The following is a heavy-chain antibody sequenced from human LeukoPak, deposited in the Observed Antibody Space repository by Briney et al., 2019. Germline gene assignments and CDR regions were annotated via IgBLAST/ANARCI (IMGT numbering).Heavy chain of an antibody. CDR1: GYTFTSYD. D-gene: IGHD2-2*01. J-gene: IGHJ5*02. CDR2: MNPNSGNT. Sequence: GASVKVSCKASGYTFTSYDINWVRQATGQGLEWIGWMNPNSGNTGYAQKFQGRVTMTRNTSISTAYMELSSLRSEDTAVYYCARADCSSTSCSNWFDPWGQGTLVTVSS. V-gene: IGHV1-8*01. CDR3: ARADCSSTSCSNWFDP.